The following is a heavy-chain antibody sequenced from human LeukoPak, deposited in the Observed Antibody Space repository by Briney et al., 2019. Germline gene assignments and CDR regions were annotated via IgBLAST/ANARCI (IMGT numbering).Heavy chain of an antibody. CDR3: AKNPYEYYFDY. Sequence: ASVKVSCKASGYTLTGYYMHWLRQAPGQGLEWMGWINPNSGDTNYAQKFQGRVTMTRDTSISTAYMELSRLTSDDMAVYYCAKNPYEYYFDYWGQGTLVTVSS. CDR2: INPNSGDT. J-gene: IGHJ4*02. D-gene: IGHD5-12*01. CDR1: GYTLTGYY. V-gene: IGHV1-2*02.